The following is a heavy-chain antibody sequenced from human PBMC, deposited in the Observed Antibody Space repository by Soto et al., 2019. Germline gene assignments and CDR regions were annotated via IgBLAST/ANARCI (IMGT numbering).Heavy chain of an antibody. CDR2: IWYDGSNK. CDR3: ATLIAVAGTDDFDI. V-gene: IGHV3-33*01. J-gene: IGHJ3*02. CDR1: GFTFSSYG. D-gene: IGHD6-19*01. Sequence: QVQLVESGGGVVQPGRSLRLSCAASGFTFSSYGMHWVRQAPGKGLEWVAVIWYDGSNKYYADSVKGRFTISRDNSKNTLYLQMNSLRAEDTAVYYCATLIAVAGTDDFDIWGQGTMVTVSS.